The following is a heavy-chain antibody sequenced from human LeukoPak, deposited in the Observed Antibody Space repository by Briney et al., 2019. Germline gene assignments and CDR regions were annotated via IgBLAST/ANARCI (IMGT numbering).Heavy chain of an antibody. CDR1: GGSITSYY. CDR2: IYYSGST. D-gene: IGHD6-13*01. V-gene: IGHV4-59*01. CDR3: ARGGIAAAALVHLDY. J-gene: IGHJ4*02. Sequence: PSQTLSLTCSVSGGSITSYYWIWIRQPPGKGLEGIGYIYYSGSTNYNPSLKSRVTIAVDTSKTQFSLKLSSVTAADTAVYYCARGGIAAAALVHLDYWGQGTLVTVSS.